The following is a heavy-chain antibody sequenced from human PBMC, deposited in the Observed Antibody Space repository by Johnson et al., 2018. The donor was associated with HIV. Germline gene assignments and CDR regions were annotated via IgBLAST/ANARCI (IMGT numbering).Heavy chain of an antibody. J-gene: IGHJ3*02. CDR2: IWYDGSQK. Sequence: QVQLVESGGGVVQPGKSLRLSCAASGFTFSSYGMHWVRQAPGKGLEWVAVIWYDGSQKYYTDSVKGRFTISRDNSKNTLYLQMNSLRAEDTAVYYCAATYYYDSSGSRYPFDIWGQGTMVTVSS. D-gene: IGHD3-22*01. CDR1: GFTFSSYG. V-gene: IGHV3-33*01. CDR3: AATYYYDSSGSRYPFDI.